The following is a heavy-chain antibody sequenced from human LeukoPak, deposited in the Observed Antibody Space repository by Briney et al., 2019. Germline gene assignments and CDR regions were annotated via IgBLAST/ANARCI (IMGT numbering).Heavy chain of an antibody. CDR3: AKGIVVVPAAILLPRNEDYYYGMDV. CDR2: ISAYNGNT. CDR1: GYTFTSYG. Sequence: ASVKVSCKASGYTFTSYGISWVRQAPGQGLEWMGWISAYNGNTNYAQKLQGRVTMTTDTSTSTAYMELRSLRSDDTAVYYCAKGIVVVPAAILLPRNEDYYYGMDVWGQGTTVTVSS. D-gene: IGHD2-2*01. J-gene: IGHJ6*02. V-gene: IGHV1-18*01.